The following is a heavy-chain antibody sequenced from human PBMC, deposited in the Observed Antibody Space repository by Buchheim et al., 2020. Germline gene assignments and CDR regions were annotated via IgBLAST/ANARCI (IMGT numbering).Heavy chain of an antibody. CDR2: ITSKTDGGTT. J-gene: IGHJ4*02. CDR3: TTEWSYDCSGGSCYY. CDR1: GFTFSNAW. V-gene: IGHV3-15*01. Sequence: EVQLVESGGGLVKPGGSLRLSCAASGFTFSNAWMSWVRQAPGKGLEWVGRITSKTDGGTTDYAAPGNGRFTISSVDPKITLYLQMNSMRAEDTAVYCCTTEWSYDCSGGSCYYWGQGTL. D-gene: IGHD2-15*01.